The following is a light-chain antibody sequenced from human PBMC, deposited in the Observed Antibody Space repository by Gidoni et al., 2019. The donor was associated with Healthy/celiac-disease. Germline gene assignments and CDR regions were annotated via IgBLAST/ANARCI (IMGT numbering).Light chain of an antibody. CDR1: QSVSSY. CDR3: QQRSNWPPGIT. CDR2: DAS. V-gene: IGKV3-11*01. Sequence: EIVFSHSPATLSLSPGEKDTLSCRASQSVSSYFARYQQKPGQAPRLLIYDASNRAAGIPASLSGSGSGTEFTLPISSLEHEDFAVYYCQQRSNWPPGITFGQGTRLEIK. J-gene: IGKJ5*01.